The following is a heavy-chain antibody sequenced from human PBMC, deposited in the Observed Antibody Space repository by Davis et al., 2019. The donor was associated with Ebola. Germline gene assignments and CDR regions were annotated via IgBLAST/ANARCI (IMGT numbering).Heavy chain of an antibody. CDR3: ASGRYCGGDCYVAFDY. J-gene: IGHJ4*02. Sequence: ASVKVSCKASGYTFTSYYMHWVRQAPGQGLEWMGIINPSGGSTSYAQKFQGRVTMTRDTSTSTVYMELRSLRSEDTAVYYCASGRYCGGDCYVAFDYWGQGTLVTVSS. CDR2: INPSGGST. V-gene: IGHV1-46*01. CDR1: GYTFTSYY. D-gene: IGHD2-21*02.